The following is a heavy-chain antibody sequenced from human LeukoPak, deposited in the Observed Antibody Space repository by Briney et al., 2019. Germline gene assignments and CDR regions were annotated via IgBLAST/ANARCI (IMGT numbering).Heavy chain of an antibody. D-gene: IGHD3-16*01. J-gene: IGHJ2*01. Sequence: PSETLSLTCAVYVGSFSGYQWNLFRQPPGKGLEWIGEINHGGGTNSNPSLKIRVTLSVDTSKNQLSLKLTSVTAADTAVYYCARGQGAARYFDLWGRGTLVTVSS. CDR3: ARGQGAARYFDL. CDR2: INHGGGT. CDR1: VGSFSGYQ. V-gene: IGHV4-34*01.